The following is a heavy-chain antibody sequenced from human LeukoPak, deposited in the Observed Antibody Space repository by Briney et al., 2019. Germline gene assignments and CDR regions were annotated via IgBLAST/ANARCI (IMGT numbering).Heavy chain of an antibody. CDR3: ARGRNYYDSSARDAFDI. J-gene: IGHJ3*02. V-gene: IGHV3-7*01. Sequence: GGSLRLSCAASGFTFNSFWMSWVRQAPGKGLEWVANINQGGNEKYYVDSVEGRVTISRDNAKNSLYLQMNSLRAEDTAVYYCARGRNYYDSSARDAFDIWGQGTMVTVSS. CDR2: INQGGNEK. D-gene: IGHD3-22*01. CDR1: GFTFNSFW.